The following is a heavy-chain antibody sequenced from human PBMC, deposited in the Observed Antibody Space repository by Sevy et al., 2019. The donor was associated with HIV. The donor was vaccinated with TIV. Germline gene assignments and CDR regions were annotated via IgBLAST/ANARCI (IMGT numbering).Heavy chain of an antibody. J-gene: IGHJ4*02. CDR2: IDHSGRS. CDR1: GESFSNYY. Sequence: SETLSLTCAVYGESFSNYYWSWIRLSPGKGLESIGEIDHSGRSDYNPSLKSRVTMSVDTSKNQFSLKLTSVTAAGTAGYYRSGGPKPLRSDYGDYRGVGYYFDSWGQGTLVTVSS. D-gene: IGHD4-17*01. CDR3: SGGPKPLRSDYGDYRGVGYYFDS. V-gene: IGHV4-34*01.